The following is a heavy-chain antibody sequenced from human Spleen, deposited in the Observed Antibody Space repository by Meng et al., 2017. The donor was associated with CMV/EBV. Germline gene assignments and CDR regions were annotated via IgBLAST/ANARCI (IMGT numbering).Heavy chain of an antibody. Sequence: SETLSLTCTVSGGSVSSGSYYWSWIRQPPGKGLEWIGYIYYSGSTNYNPPLKSRVTISVDTSKNQFSLKLSSVTAADTAVYYCASWYCSSTSCYSPYYYGMDVWGQGTTVTISS. CDR2: IYYSGST. D-gene: IGHD2-2*02. V-gene: IGHV4-61*01. CDR1: GGSVSSGSYY. CDR3: ASWYCSSTSCYSPYYYGMDV. J-gene: IGHJ6*02.